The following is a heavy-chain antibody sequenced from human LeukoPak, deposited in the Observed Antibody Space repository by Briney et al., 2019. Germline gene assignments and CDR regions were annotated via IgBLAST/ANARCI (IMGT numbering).Heavy chain of an antibody. Sequence: PSETLSLTCTVSGGSISSGSYYWSWIRQPAGKGLEWIGRIYTSGSTNYNPSLKSRVTISVDTSKNQFSLKLSSVTAADTAVYYCARSQDAFDIWGQGTMVTVSS. CDR2: IYTSGST. J-gene: IGHJ3*02. CDR3: ARSQDAFDI. V-gene: IGHV4-61*02. CDR1: GGSISSGSYY.